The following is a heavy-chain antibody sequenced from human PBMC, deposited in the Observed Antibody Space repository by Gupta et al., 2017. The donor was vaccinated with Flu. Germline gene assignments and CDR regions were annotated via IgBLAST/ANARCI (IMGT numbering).Heavy chain of an antibody. D-gene: IGHD6-19*01. CDR3: ARGVAVAGTPTLDS. CDR1: GVSISGGSNY. CDR2: FYTNGII. J-gene: IGHJ4*01. V-gene: IGHV4-61*02. Sequence: QVHLQESGPGLMKPSQTLSLPCSVSGVSISGGSNYWTWIRQPAGKGLEWMGRFYTNGIIDYNSSLKNRVTMSVDTSLNQFSLRLDSVTAADTATYYCARGVAVAGTPTLDSWGRGILVTVSS.